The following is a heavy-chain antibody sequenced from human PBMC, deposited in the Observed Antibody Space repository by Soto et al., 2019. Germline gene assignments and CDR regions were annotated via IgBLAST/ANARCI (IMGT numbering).Heavy chain of an antibody. Sequence: EVQLVESGGDLVQPGGSLRLSCAASGFTFSSYSMNWVRQAPGKGLEWISYIISTSSTIYYSDSVKGRFTISRDNAKNSLYLQMISLRHEDTAVYYCARGLFESWGQGTLVTVSS. CDR2: IISTSSTI. CDR1: GFTFSSYS. J-gene: IGHJ4*02. CDR3: ARGLFES. V-gene: IGHV3-48*02.